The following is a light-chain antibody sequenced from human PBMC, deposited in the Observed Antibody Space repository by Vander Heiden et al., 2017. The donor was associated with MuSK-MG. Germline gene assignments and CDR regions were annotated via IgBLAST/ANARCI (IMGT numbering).Light chain of an antibody. CDR1: QSISNW. Sequence: IQMTQSPASLSASVGDRVTIPCRASQSISNWLAWYQQKPGKAPKLLIYEASSVESGVPSGFSGSGSGTEFTLTISSLQPDDFATYYCQQYDSYSPTFGQGTKVEIK. CDR2: EAS. V-gene: IGKV1-5*03. CDR3: QQYDSYSPT. J-gene: IGKJ1*01.